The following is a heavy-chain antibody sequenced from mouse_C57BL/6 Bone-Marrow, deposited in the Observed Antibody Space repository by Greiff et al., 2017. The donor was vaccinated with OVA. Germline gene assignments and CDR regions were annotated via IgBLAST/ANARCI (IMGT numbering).Heavy chain of an antibody. CDR2: IWRGGST. V-gene: IGHV2-5*01. CDR3: AKIYDGYWDAMDY. Sequence: VKLQESGPGLVQPSQSLSITCTVSGFSLTSYGVHWVRQSPGKGLEWLGVIWRGGSTDYNAAFMSRLSITKDNSKSQVFFKMNSLQADDTAIYYCAKIYDGYWDAMDYWGQGTSVTVSS. CDR1: GFSLTSYG. D-gene: IGHD2-3*01. J-gene: IGHJ4*01.